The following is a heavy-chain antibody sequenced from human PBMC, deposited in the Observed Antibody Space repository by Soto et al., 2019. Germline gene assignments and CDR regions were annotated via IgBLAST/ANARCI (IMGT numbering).Heavy chain of an antibody. J-gene: IGHJ5*02. Sequence: QVQLVESGGGVVQPGRSLRLSCAASGFTFSSYGMHWVRQAPGKGLEWVAVIWYDGSNKYYADSVKGRFTTSRDNSKNPLERQMNSLRAEDTAVYYCARDGGCREGYRVGCNWFDPWGQGTLVTVSS. V-gene: IGHV3-33*01. CDR1: GFTFSSYG. D-gene: IGHD6-19*01. CDR2: IWYDGSNK. CDR3: ARDGGCREGYRVGCNWFDP.